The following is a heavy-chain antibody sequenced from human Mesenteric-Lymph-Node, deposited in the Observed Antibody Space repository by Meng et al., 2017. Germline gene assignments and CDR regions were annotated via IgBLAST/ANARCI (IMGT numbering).Heavy chain of an antibody. V-gene: IGHV3-23*01. J-gene: IGHJ4*02. CDR3: VTDRYVCSGGSCYSDYFDY. CDR1: GFTFSSYA. Sequence: GESLKISCAASGFTFSSYAMSWVRQAPGKGLEWVSAISGSGGSTYYADSVKGRFTISRDNAKNTLYLQMNSLRAEDTAVYYCVTDRYVCSGGSCYSDYFDYWGQGTLVTVSS. CDR2: ISGSGGST. D-gene: IGHD2-15*01.